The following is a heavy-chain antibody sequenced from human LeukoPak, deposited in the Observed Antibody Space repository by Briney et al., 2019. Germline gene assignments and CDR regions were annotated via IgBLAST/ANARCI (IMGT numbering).Heavy chain of an antibody. V-gene: IGHV3-21*01. CDR2: ISSSSSYI. J-gene: IGHJ4*02. CDR1: GFTFSSYS. D-gene: IGHD5-12*01. Sequence: PGGSLRLSCAASGFTFSSYSMNWVRQAPGKGLEWVSSISSSSSYIYYAGSVKGRFTISRDNAKNSLYLQMNSLRAEDTAVYYCARPGDKVATIHTHPDYWGQGTLVTVSS. CDR3: ARPGDKVATIHTHPDY.